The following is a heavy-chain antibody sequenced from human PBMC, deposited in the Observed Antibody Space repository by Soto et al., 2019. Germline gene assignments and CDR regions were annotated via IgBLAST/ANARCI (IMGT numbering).Heavy chain of an antibody. J-gene: IGHJ3*02. D-gene: IGHD2-15*01. V-gene: IGHV3-9*01. CDR2: ISWNSGSI. CDR3: AKGVVAATHAAFTT. Sequence: GGSLRLSCAASGFTLDDYAIQWVRQAPGKGLEWVSGISWNSGSIGYADSVKGRFTISIDNAKNSLDLQMSSLRAEDTALYYCAKGVVAATHAAFTTWAQGTMAPASS. CDR1: GFTLDDYA.